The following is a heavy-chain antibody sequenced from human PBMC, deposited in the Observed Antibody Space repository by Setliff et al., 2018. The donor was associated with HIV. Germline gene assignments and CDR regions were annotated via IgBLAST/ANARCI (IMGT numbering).Heavy chain of an antibody. Sequence: SSETLSLTCTVSGGSVSNYYRTWIRQSAGKGLEWIGHINTSGSTKYNPSLKSRLTMSVDSSGNQFSLTLTSVTAADTAVYYCARDDGGYNYAEAFDVWGQGTMVTVSS. V-gene: IGHV4-4*07. J-gene: IGHJ3*01. CDR1: GGSVSNYY. CDR3: ARDDGGYNYAEAFDV. CDR2: INTSGST. D-gene: IGHD3-16*01.